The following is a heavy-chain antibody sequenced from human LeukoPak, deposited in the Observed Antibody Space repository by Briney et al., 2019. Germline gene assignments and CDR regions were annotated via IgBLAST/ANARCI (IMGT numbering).Heavy chain of an antibody. D-gene: IGHD5-12*01. V-gene: IGHV4-30-4*01. CDR3: ATGGGYSGYVV. CDR1: GGSISSGDYY. CDR2: IYYSGST. Sequence: SQTLSLTCTVSGGSISSGDYYWSWVRQPPGKGLEWIGYIYYSGSTYYNPSLKSRVTISVDTSKNQFSLKLSSVTAADTAVYYCATGGGYSGYVVWGKGTTVTVSS. J-gene: IGHJ6*04.